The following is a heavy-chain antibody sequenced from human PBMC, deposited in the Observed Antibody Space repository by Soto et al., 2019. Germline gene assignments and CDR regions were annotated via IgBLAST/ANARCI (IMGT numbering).Heavy chain of an antibody. CDR3: ARRASSLRRWEDYYYYMDV. V-gene: IGHV5-51*01. CDR2: IYPGDSDT. D-gene: IGHD6-6*01. CDR1: GYSFTSYW. J-gene: IGHJ6*03. Sequence: PGESLKISCKGSGYSFTSYWIGWVRQMPGKGLEWMGIIYPGDSDTRYSPSFQGEVTISADKSISTAYLQWSSLKASDTAMYYCARRASSLRRWEDYYYYMDVWGKGTTVTAP.